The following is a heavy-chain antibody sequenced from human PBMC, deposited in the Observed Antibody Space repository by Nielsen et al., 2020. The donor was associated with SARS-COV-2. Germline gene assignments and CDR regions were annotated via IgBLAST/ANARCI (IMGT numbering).Heavy chain of an antibody. CDR2: ISYDGSNK. CDR3: AKGGQGVLGDIVVPSSSWGYYYYGMDV. J-gene: IGHJ6*02. D-gene: IGHD2-15*01. V-gene: IGHV3-30*18. CDR1: GFTFSSYG. Sequence: GESLKISCAASGFTFSSYGMHWVRQAPGKGLEWVAVISYDGSNKYYADSVKGRFTISRDNSKNTLYLQMNSLRAEDTAVYYCAKGGQGVLGDIVVPSSSWGYYYYGMDVWGQGTTVTVSS.